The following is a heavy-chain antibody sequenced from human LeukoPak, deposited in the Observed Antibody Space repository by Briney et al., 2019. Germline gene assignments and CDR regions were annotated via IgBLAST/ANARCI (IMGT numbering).Heavy chain of an antibody. D-gene: IGHD3-16*01. CDR1: GGSFSYYY. V-gene: IGHV4-34*01. J-gene: IGHJ4*02. Sequence: SETLSLTCAVYGGSFSYYYWSWIRQPPGKGLEWIGEINHSGSTNYNPSLKSRVTISVDTSKNQFSPKLSSVTAADTAVYYCARGLTHYDARAFGYWGQGTLVTVSS. CDR3: ARGLTHYDARAFGY. CDR2: INHSGST.